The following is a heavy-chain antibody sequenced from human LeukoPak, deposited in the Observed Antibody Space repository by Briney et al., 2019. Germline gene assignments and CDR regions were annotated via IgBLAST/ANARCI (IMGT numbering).Heavy chain of an antibody. CDR1: GGSISSYY. J-gene: IGHJ4*02. CDR3: AREGVTKYYFDY. CDR2: IYYSGST. V-gene: IGHV4-59*01. D-gene: IGHD4-11*01. Sequence: SETLSLTCTVSGGSISSYYWSWIRQPPGKGLEWIGYIYYSGSTDHNPSLKSRVTISVDTSKNQFSLKLSSVTAADTAVYYCAREGVTKYYFDYWGQGTLVTVSS.